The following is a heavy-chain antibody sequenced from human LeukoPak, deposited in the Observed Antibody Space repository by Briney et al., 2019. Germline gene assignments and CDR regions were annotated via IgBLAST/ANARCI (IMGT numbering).Heavy chain of an antibody. CDR3: ARGRGCQLGYYYYYYMDV. Sequence: SETLSLTCAVYGGSFSGYYWSWIRQPPGKGLEWIGEINHSGSTNYNPSLKSRVTISVDTSKNQFSLKLSSVTAADTAVYYCARGRGCQLGYYYYYYMDVWGKGTTVTVSS. CDR1: GGSFSGYY. V-gene: IGHV4-34*01. CDR2: INHSGST. D-gene: IGHD7-27*01. J-gene: IGHJ6*03.